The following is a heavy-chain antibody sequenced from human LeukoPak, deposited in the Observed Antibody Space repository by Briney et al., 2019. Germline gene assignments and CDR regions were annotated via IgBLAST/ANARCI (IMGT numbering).Heavy chain of an antibody. V-gene: IGHV1-69*13. J-gene: IGHJ4*02. CDR1: GGTFTNYA. CDR3: ARASRYCSSTSCYYVYDY. D-gene: IGHD2-2*01. Sequence: GASVKVSCKASGGTFTNYAMTWVRQAPGQGLEWMGGIVPGFDTTDYAQRFQDRLIITADESTTTAYMELSSLRSEDTAVYYCARASRYCSSTSCYYVYDYWGQGTLVTVSS. CDR2: IVPGFDTT.